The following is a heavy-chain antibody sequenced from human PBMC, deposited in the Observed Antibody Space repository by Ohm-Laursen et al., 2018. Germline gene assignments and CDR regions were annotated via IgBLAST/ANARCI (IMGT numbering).Heavy chain of an antibody. CDR2: IYYSGST. J-gene: IGHJ4*02. CDR1: GGSISSYY. CDR3: ARASGDDSRSYYYFDY. V-gene: IGHV4-31*03. Sequence: SQTLSLTCTVSGGSISSYYWSWIRQHPGKGLEWIGYIYYSGSTYYNPSLKSRVTMSADTSKNQFSLKLSSVTAADTAVYYCARASGDDSRSYYYFDYWGQGTLVTVSS. D-gene: IGHD3-22*01.